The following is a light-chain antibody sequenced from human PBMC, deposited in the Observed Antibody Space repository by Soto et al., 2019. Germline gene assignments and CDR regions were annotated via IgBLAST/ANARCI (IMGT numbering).Light chain of an antibody. CDR1: QSVSRH. CDR3: QQYNNWPPIT. J-gene: IGKJ5*01. V-gene: IGKV3-11*01. Sequence: EIVLTQSPATLSLSPGERATLSCRASQSVSRHLAWYQQKPGQAPRLLIYDASIRAAAIPARFSGTGSGTDFTLTISSLQSEDFAVYYCQQYNNWPPITFGQGTRLEIK. CDR2: DAS.